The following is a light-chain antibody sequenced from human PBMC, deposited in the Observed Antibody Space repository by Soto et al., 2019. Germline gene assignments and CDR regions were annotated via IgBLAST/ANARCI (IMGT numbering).Light chain of an antibody. J-gene: IGLJ1*01. CDR3: SSYAGSNKGV. Sequence: QSVLTQPPSASGSLRQSATISCTGTSRDVGGYNYVSWYQQHPGKAPKLMIYEVTKRPSGVPDRFAGSKSGNTASLTVSGLQAEDEADYYCSSYAGSNKGVFGTGT. CDR2: EVT. V-gene: IGLV2-8*01. CDR1: SRDVGGYNY.